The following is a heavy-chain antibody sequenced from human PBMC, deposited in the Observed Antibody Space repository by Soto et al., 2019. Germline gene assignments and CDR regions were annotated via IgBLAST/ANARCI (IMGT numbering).Heavy chain of an antibody. V-gene: IGHV4-30-4*01. Sequence: SETLSLTCTVSGGSISSGDYYWSWIRQPPGKGLEWIGNIYYSGSTYYNPSLKSRVTISIDTSKNQFSLKLTSVTAADTAIYYCARGSTTEKVDSWGQGILVTVSS. CDR1: GGSISSGDYY. J-gene: IGHJ4*02. CDR3: ARGSTTEKVDS. CDR2: IYYSGST.